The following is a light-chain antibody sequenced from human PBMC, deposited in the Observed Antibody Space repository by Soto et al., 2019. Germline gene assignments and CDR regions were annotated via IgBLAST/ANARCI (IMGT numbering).Light chain of an antibody. CDR1: QGISSY. J-gene: IGKJ4*01. CDR3: QQYYRYPLT. Sequence: AIRMTQSPSSFSASTGDRVTITCRASQGISSYLAWYQQKPGKAPNLLIYAASTLQSGVPSRFSGSGSGTDFTLTISCLQSEDFATYYCQQYYRYPLTFGGGTKVEIK. V-gene: IGKV1-8*01. CDR2: AAS.